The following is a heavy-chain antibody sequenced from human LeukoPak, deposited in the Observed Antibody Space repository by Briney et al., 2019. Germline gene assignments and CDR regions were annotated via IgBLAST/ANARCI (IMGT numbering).Heavy chain of an antibody. D-gene: IGHD3-10*01. CDR3: ARGGSWFAP. CDR1: GFTFSVYW. V-gene: IGHV3-7*01. CDR2: IKEDGSEK. Sequence: GGSLRLSCVASGFTFSVYWMSWVRQAPGRELEWVANIKEDGSEKYYVDSVKGRFTISRDNAKNSLYLQMSSLRAEDTAVYYCARGGSWFAPWGQGTLVTVSS. J-gene: IGHJ5*02.